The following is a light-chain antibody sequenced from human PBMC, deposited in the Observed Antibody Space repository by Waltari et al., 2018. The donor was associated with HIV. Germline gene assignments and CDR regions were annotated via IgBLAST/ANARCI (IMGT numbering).Light chain of an antibody. CDR1: RSNLGAGHD. CDR2: GNN. V-gene: IGLV1-40*01. CDR3: QSYDDSLSGSV. Sequence: QSVLPQPPSVSGAPGQGVPIPCPGSRSNLGAGHDVTWYQQSPGTAPKLRRHGNNNRPSGVPDRFSGSKSGTSASLAITGLQAEDEGDYHCQSYDDSLSGSVFGGGTKLTVL. J-gene: IGLJ3*02.